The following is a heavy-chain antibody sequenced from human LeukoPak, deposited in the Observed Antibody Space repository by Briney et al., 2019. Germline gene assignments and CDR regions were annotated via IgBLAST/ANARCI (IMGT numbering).Heavy chain of an antibody. J-gene: IGHJ4*02. Sequence: PSETLSLTCTVSGGSISSSSYYWGWIRQPPGKGLEWIGSIYYSGSTYYNPSLKSRVTISVDTSKNQFSLKLSSVTAADTAVYYCARDSSVSVGATPPFDYWGQGTLVTVSS. CDR3: ARDSSVSVGATPPFDY. CDR2: IYYSGST. D-gene: IGHD1-26*01. CDR1: GGSISSSSYY. V-gene: IGHV4-39*02.